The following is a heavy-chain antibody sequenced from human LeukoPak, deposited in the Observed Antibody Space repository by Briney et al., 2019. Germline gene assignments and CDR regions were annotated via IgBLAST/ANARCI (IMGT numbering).Heavy chain of an antibody. CDR3: ARGGDGYNSGPRGTY. CDR2: INPSSGAI. CDR1: GSTFTVYY. V-gene: IGHV1-2*02. D-gene: IGHD5-24*01. Sequence: ASVKVSCKASGSTFTVYYMHWVRQAPGQGLEWLGWINPSSGAINYAQKFQGRVTMTRDSSISTAYMELNRLTSDDTAVYYCARGGDGYNSGPRGTYWGQGTLVTVSS. J-gene: IGHJ4*02.